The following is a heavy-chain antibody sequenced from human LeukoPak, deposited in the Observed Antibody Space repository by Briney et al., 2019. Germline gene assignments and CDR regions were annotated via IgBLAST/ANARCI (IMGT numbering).Heavy chain of an antibody. J-gene: IGHJ4*02. CDR2: ISASGSST. Sequence: GGSLRLSCAASGFTFSSYAMSWVRQAPGKGLEWVSTISASGSSTYYADSVKGRFTISRDNSKNTLYLQMNSLRAEDTAVYYCARVGSADTAMVTYFDYWGQGTLVTVSS. D-gene: IGHD5-18*01. CDR3: ARVGSADTAMVTYFDY. V-gene: IGHV3-23*01. CDR1: GFTFSSYA.